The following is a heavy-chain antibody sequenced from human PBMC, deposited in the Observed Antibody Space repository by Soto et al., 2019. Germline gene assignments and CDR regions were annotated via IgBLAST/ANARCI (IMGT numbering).Heavy chain of an antibody. Sequence: QVQLVQSGAEVKKPGASVKVSCKASGYTFTSYGISWVRQAPGQGLEWMGWISAYNGNTNYAQKLQGRVTMTTDTSTSTAYLELRSLRSDDTAVYYCARDLYDYVWGSSVSDYWGQGTLVTVSS. CDR3: ARDLYDYVWGSSVSDY. CDR2: ISAYNGNT. D-gene: IGHD3-16*01. CDR1: GYTFTSYG. V-gene: IGHV1-18*04. J-gene: IGHJ4*02.